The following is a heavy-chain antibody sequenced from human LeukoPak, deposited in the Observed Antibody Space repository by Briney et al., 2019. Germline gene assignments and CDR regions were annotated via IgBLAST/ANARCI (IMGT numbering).Heavy chain of an antibody. CDR2: IWYDGSNK. CDR1: GFTFSSYG. Sequence: PGGSLRLSCAASGFTFSSYGMHWVRQAPGKGLEWVAVIWYDGSNKYYADSVKGRFTISRDNSKNTPYLQMNSLRAEDTAVYYCARDGIYSSSWYEYSLDYWGQGTLVTVSS. J-gene: IGHJ4*02. CDR3: ARDGIYSSSWYEYSLDY. V-gene: IGHV3-33*01. D-gene: IGHD6-13*01.